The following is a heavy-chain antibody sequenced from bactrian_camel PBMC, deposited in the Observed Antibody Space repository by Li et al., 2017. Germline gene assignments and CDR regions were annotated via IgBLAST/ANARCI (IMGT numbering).Heavy chain of an antibody. V-gene: IGHV3S40*01. D-gene: IGHD3*01. CDR2: IKNDGGST. CDR3: GALGGSLN. Sequence: VQLVESGGGLVQPGGSLRLSCAASGFTFSDYGMSWSRQAPRKGLEWVSGIKNDGGSTYYANSVKGRFTISRDNAKNTVYLQLNSLKTEDTAMYYCGALGGSLNWGQGTQVTVS. J-gene: IGHJ4*01. CDR1: GFTFSDYG.